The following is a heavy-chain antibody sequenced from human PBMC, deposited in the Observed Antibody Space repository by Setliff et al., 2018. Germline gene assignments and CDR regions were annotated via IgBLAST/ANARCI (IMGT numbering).Heavy chain of an antibody. Sequence: ASVKVSCKTSGYTFTNYGITWVRQAPGQGLEWMGWINNYSFKTNYPQKLLGRVTVTTDTSTGTAYMELGSLTSDDTAIYYCARINFYVSSGYYYAPDYWGPGTLVTVSS. CDR2: INNYSFKT. V-gene: IGHV1-18*01. CDR3: ARINFYVSSGYYYAPDY. CDR1: GYTFTNYG. J-gene: IGHJ4*02. D-gene: IGHD3-22*01.